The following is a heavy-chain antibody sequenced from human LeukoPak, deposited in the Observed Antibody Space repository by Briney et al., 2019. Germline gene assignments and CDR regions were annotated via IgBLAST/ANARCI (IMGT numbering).Heavy chain of an antibody. D-gene: IGHD3-10*01. Sequence: GASVKVSCKVSGYTLTELSMHWVRQAPGKGLEWMGGFDPEDGETIYAQKFQGRVTMTEDTSTDTANMELSSLRSEDTAVYYCATLEITMVRGVIIISGFDYWGQGTLVTVSS. CDR2: FDPEDGET. CDR1: GYTLTELS. V-gene: IGHV1-24*01. J-gene: IGHJ4*02. CDR3: ATLEITMVRGVIIISGFDY.